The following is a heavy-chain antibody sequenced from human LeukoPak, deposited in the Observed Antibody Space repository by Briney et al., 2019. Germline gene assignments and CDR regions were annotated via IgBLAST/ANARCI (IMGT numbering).Heavy chain of an antibody. V-gene: IGHV4-59*08. CDR2: IYYTGIT. CDR1: GASINSHY. CDR3: ASLGGTYDY. J-gene: IGHJ4*02. D-gene: IGHD1-26*01. Sequence: PSETLSHTCTLSGASINSHYGSWIRQPPAKGPEWIGYIYYTGITHFSPSLKSRVAISIDSSKNQVSLKLSSVTAADTAVYYCASLGGTYDYWGQGALVTVSS.